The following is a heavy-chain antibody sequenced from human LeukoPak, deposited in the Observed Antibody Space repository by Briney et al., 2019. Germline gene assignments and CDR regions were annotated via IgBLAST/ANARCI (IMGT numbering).Heavy chain of an antibody. CDR1: GGTFSSYA. V-gene: IGHV1-69*01. CDR3: ARATTIFGVVTQFDY. CDR2: IIPIFGTA. Sequence: SVKVSCKASGGTFSSYAISWVRQAPGQGLEWMGGIIPIFGTANYAQKFQGRVTITADESTSTAYMELSSLRSEDTAVYYCARATTIFGVVTQFDYWGQGTLVTVSS. J-gene: IGHJ4*02. D-gene: IGHD3-3*01.